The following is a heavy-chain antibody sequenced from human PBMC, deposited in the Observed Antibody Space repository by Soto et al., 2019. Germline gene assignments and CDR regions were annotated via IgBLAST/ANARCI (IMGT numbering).Heavy chain of an antibody. D-gene: IGHD2-15*01. CDR1: GGSISSGGSS. Sequence: SETLSLTCTVSGGSISSGGSSWSWVRQPPGKGLEWIGYIYYSGTSYYNPSLKSRVTFSIDTSKNEFSLKLTSVTAADTAVYYCARDEKNSDYYSRMDVWGRGTTVTGSS. CDR3: ARDEKNSDYYSRMDV. V-gene: IGHV4-30-4*01. J-gene: IGHJ6*02. CDR2: IYYSGTS.